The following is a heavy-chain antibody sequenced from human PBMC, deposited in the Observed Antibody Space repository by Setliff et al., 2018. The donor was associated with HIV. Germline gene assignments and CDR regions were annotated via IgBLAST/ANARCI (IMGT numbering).Heavy chain of an antibody. Sequence: SETLSLTCTVSGVSTSIRYGVWIRQPAGGGLEWIGRIHTSDTTRYNPSLQSRVAMSVDTSKNQFSLKLSAVTAAYTAVYYCARGGGTGSFDYWGQGTLVTVSS. CDR3: ARGGGTGSFDY. V-gene: IGHV4-4*07. CDR2: IHTSDTT. D-gene: IGHD3-16*01. CDR1: GVSTSIRY. J-gene: IGHJ4*02.